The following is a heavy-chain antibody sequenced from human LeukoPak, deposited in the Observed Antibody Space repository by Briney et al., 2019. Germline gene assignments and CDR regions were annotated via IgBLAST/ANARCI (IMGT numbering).Heavy chain of an antibody. CDR3: ARIPVPAAAKGGDY. CDR1: GFTFSSYG. D-gene: IGHD2-2*01. J-gene: IGHJ4*02. V-gene: IGHV3-30*03. CDR2: ISYDGSNK. Sequence: GGSLRLSCAASGFTFSSYGMHWVRQAPGKGLEWVAVISYDGSNKYYADSVKGRFTISRDNSKNTLYLQMNSLRADDTAVYYCARIPVPAAAKGGDYWGQGTLVTVSS.